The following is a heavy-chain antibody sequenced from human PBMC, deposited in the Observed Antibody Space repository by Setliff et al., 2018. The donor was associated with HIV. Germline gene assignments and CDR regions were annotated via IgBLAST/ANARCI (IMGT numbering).Heavy chain of an antibody. D-gene: IGHD3-10*01. V-gene: IGHV3-49*03. J-gene: IGHJ3*02. CDR1: GSRFGEYA. CDR2: IRRKDYGGTK. Sequence: PGGSRRLSRTSSGSRFGEYAMGWFRQDPGKGTEWVGFIRRKDYGGTKEYAVSVKGRFTISRDDSKSIAYLQMNSLKTEDTAVYYCTTSYGSGTYYRMGAFDIWGQGTMVTVSS. CDR3: TTSYGSGTYYRMGAFDI.